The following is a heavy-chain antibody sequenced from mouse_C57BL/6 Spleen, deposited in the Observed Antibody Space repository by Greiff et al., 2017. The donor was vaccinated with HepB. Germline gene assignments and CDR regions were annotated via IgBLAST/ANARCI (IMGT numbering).Heavy chain of an antibody. CDR3: AIPFITTAYFDY. CDR1: GYTFTSYW. J-gene: IGHJ2*01. Sequence: QVQLQQPGAELVKPGASVKVSCKASGYTFTSYWMHWVKQRPGQGLEWIGRIHPSDSDTNYNQKFKGKATLTVDKSSSTAYMQLRSLTSQDSAVYYCAIPFITTAYFDYWGQGTTLTVSS. CDR2: IHPSDSDT. V-gene: IGHV1-74*01. D-gene: IGHD1-1*01.